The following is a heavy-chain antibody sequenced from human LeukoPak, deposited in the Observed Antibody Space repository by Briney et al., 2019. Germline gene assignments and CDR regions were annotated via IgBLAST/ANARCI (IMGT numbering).Heavy chain of an antibody. CDR3: ARAPEYGLYHFDY. CDR2: IYYSGST. Sequence: PSETLSLTCAVYGGSFSGYYWGWIRQPPGKGLEWIGSIYYSGSTYYNPSLKSRATISVDTSKNQVSLKLRSVTAADTAVYYCARAPEYGLYHFDYWGQGTLVTVSS. D-gene: IGHD1-14*01. J-gene: IGHJ4*02. CDR1: GGSFSGYY. V-gene: IGHV4-34*01.